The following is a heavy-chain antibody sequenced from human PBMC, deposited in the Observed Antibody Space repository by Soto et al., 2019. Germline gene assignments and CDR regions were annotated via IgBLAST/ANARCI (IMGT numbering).Heavy chain of an antibody. CDR2: IIPIFGTA. V-gene: IGHV1-69*01. J-gene: IGHJ5*02. CDR1: GGLFSSFA. Sequence: QEQLVQSGAEVKKPGSSVKVSCKDSGGLFSSFAISWVRQAPGQGLEWMGGIIPIFGTANYAQKFQARVTITADESTSTAYMELNSLRSEDTAMYYCARSPSAAAGSTLGWFDPWGQGTLVTVSS. D-gene: IGHD6-13*01. CDR3: ARSPSAAAGSTLGWFDP.